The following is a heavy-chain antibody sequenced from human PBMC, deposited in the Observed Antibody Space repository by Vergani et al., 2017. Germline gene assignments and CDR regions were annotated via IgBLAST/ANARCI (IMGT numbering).Heavy chain of an antibody. CDR3: VRVMMSTLD. V-gene: IGHV3-7*01. CDR2: IKQDGSEK. D-gene: IGHD5/OR15-5a*01. Sequence: EVQLVESGGGLVQPGGSLRLSCAGSGFPLSNYWMNWGRQTPGKGLEWVASIKQDGSEKYYVDSVKGRFTISRDNTKNSLYLQMNSLRVEDTAVYFCVRVMMSTLDWSQGTLVTVSS. CDR1: GFPLSNYW. J-gene: IGHJ4*02.